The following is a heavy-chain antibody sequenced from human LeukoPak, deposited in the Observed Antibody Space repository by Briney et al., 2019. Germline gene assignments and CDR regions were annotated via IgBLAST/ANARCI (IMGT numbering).Heavy chain of an antibody. D-gene: IGHD3-3*01. CDR1: GFTLSSYA. J-gene: IGHJ4*02. V-gene: IGHV3-23*01. CDR2: ISGSGGST. Sequence: GGSLRLSCAASGFTLSSYAMSWVRQAPGKGLEWVSAISGSGGSTYYADSVKGRFTISRDNSKNTLYLQMNRLRAEDTAVYYCAIDGTIFGVVIDYWGQGTLVTVSS. CDR3: AIDGTIFGVVIDY.